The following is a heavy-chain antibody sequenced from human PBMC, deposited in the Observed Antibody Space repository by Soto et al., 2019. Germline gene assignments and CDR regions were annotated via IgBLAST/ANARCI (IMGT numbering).Heavy chain of an antibody. CDR3: ARGQEGVVATH. J-gene: IGHJ4*02. V-gene: IGHV4-34*01. Sequence: QVQLQQWGAGLLKPSETLSLNCAVNGGSLSGYYWSWIRQPPGKGLEWIGEIKDGGRTNYSPSLKSRATISSDTSNNQFSLRLYSVTAADPGVYCCARGQEGVVATHWDQGTLVTVSS. CDR1: GGSLSGYY. CDR2: IKDGGRT. D-gene: IGHD5-12*01.